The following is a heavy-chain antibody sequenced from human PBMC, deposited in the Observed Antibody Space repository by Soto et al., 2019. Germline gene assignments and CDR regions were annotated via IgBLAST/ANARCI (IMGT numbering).Heavy chain of an antibody. CDR3: ANRLEANGEWLDT. D-gene: IGHD3-10*01. CDR2: IYSDADV. CDR1: GFSLTAKGVD. V-gene: IGHV2-5*02. J-gene: IGHJ5*02. Sequence: SAPMRLNPTQTLTLTCAVSGFSLTAKGVDLSCFRQHPGKALEWLALIYSDADVRYIPALRSRITITKYTSKDQVILTVTNLEKLDTGTYSCANRLEANGEWLDTWGQ.